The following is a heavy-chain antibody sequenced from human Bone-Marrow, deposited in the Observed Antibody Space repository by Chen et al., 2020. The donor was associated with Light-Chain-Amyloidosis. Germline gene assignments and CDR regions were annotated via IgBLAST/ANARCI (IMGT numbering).Heavy chain of an antibody. D-gene: IGHD2-15*01. Sequence: QVQLVQSGAEVKKPGASVKVSCKASGYTFSNYDINWVRQAAGQGLEWMGWMNGNSGNSRSAQNFQGRLTMTRDNYINTAYMELSSLTSDDTAVYYCTRGLPQFPFKWFEPWGQGTLVTVSS. CDR1: GYTFSNYD. V-gene: IGHV1-8*01. CDR2: MNGNSGNS. CDR3: TRGLPQFPFKWFEP. J-gene: IGHJ5*02.